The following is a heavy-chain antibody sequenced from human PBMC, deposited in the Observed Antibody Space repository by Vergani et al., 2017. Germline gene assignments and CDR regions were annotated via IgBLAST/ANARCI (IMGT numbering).Heavy chain of an antibody. Sequence: QVQLVQSGAEVKKPGASVKVSCKASGYTFTIYSIGWVRQAPGQGLEWLGWISGYNDNTNYAQKLQGRVTMTTDTSTSKAYMELRNLRSDDTAVYYCARRVPFSAFEGQMLCYGLDVWGQXP. D-gene: IGHD2-2*01. J-gene: IGHJ6*02. CDR2: ISGYNDNT. CDR1: GYTFTIYS. V-gene: IGHV1-18*01. CDR3: ARRVPFSAFEGQMLCYGLDV.